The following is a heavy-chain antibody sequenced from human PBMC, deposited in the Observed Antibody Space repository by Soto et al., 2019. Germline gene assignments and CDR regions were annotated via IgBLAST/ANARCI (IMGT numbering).Heavy chain of an antibody. Sequence: SETLSLTCTVSGGSISSGGYYWSWIRQHPGKGLEWIGYIYYSGSTYYNPSLKSRVTISVDTSKNQFSLKLSSVTAADTAVYYCARDRVNYYYGMDAWGQGTTVTVSS. J-gene: IGHJ6*02. D-gene: IGHD2-21*01. CDR1: GGSISSGGYY. V-gene: IGHV4-31*03. CDR2: IYYSGST. CDR3: ARDRVNYYYGMDA.